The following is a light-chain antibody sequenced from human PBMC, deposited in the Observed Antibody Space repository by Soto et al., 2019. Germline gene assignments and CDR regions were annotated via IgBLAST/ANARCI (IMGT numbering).Light chain of an antibody. CDR2: AAS. J-gene: IGKJ2*01. Sequence: QMTQSPSSLSAAVGDRVTITCRASQDVSSYLVWYQQKPGRAPELLIYAASTLQSGVPLRFSGSGSGTEFTLTISSLQPEDFATYYCQQLSYYPRTFGQGTKLEIK. CDR1: QDVSSY. CDR3: QQLSYYPRT. V-gene: IGKV1-9*01.